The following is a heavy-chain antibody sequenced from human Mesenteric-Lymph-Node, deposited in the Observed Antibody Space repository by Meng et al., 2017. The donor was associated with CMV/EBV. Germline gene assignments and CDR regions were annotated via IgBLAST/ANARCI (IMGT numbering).Heavy chain of an antibody. V-gene: IGHV3-7*01. J-gene: IGHJ4*02. Sequence: GGSLRLSCEASGFSFSNYWMSWVRQAPGKGLERVANIKQDGSEKYFVDSVKGRFTISRDNAKNSLYLQMNSLRVEDTAVYYCARASVTVFGAHQAGYWGQGTLVTRLL. CDR2: IKQDGSEK. D-gene: IGHD3-3*01. CDR1: GFSFSNYW. CDR3: ARASVTVFGAHQAGY.